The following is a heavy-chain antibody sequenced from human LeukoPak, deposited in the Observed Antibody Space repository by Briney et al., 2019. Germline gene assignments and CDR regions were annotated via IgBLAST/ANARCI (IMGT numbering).Heavy chain of an antibody. CDR3: ARSSIQPHDY. CDR2: INHSGST. J-gene: IGHJ4*02. CDR1: GGSFSGYY. D-gene: IGHD5-18*01. Sequence: PSETLSLTCAVYGGSFSGYYWSWIRQPPGKGLEWIGEINHSGSTNYNPSLKSRVTISVDTSKNQFSLKLSSVTAADTAVYYCARSSIQPHDYWGQGTLVTVSS. V-gene: IGHV4-34*01.